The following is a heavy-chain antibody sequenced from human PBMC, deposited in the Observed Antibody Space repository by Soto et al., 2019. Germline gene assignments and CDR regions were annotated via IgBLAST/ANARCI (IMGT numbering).Heavy chain of an antibody. V-gene: IGHV2-5*02. J-gene: IGHJ5*02. CDR3: AQRLLDYGLGRERANYFDP. CDR2: IYWDDDK. CDR1: GFSLSTTGVG. D-gene: IGHD3-10*01. Sequence: QITLKESGPTLVRPTQTLTLTCTFSGFSLSTTGVGVGWIRQPPGKALEWLALIYWDDDKRSSPSLKSRLTIPQDTSKNEVILTMTNMDPVDKATYYCAQRLLDYGLGRERANYFDPWCQGTLVTVPS.